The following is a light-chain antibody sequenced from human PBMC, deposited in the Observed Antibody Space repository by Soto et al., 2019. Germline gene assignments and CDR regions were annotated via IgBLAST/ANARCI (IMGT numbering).Light chain of an antibody. CDR1: RSVSSN. CDR3: QQYNNWPPWT. Sequence: EIVMTQSPATLSVSPGERATLSCRASRSVSSNLAWYRQKPGQAPRLLIYGASTRATGIPARFSGSGSGTEFTLTISSLQSEDFAVYYCQQYNNWPPWTFGQGNKVDIK. CDR2: GAS. J-gene: IGKJ1*01. V-gene: IGKV3-15*01.